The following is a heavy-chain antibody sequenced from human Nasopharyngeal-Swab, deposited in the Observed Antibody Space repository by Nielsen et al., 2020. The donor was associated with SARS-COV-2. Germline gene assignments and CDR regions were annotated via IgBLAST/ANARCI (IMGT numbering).Heavy chain of an antibody. D-gene: IGHD2-15*01. J-gene: IGHJ4*02. Sequence: ASVKVSCKASGYTFTSYGISWVRQAPGQGLEWMGWISAYNGNTNYAQKLQGRVTMTTDTSTSTAYMELRSLRSDDTAVYYCARLFGAVVAATDVLYFDYWGQGTLVTVSS. CDR2: ISAYNGNT. V-gene: IGHV1-18*01. CDR3: ARLFGAVVAATDVLYFDY. CDR1: GYTFTSYG.